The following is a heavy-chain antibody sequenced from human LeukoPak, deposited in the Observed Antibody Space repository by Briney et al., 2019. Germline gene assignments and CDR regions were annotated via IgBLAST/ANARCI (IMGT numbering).Heavy chain of an antibody. V-gene: IGHV3-7*03. D-gene: IGHD3-9*01. J-gene: IGHJ4*02. Sequence: GGSLRLSCAASGYTFSSYWMSWVRQAPGKGLEWVANIKKDGSEKYYVDSVKGRFTISRDNAKNSLYLQMNSLRAEDTAVYDCAREYYDILTPYGYWGQGTLVTVSS. CDR2: IKKDGSEK. CDR1: GYTFSSYW. CDR3: AREYYDILTPYGY.